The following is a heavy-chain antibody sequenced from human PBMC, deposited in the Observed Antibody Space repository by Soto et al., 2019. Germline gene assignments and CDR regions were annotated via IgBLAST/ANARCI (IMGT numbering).Heavy chain of an antibody. CDR2: IIPILGIA. Sequence: QVQLVQSGAEVKKPGSSVKVSCKASGGTFSSYTISWVRQAPGQGLEWMGRIIPILGIANYAQKFQGRVXSXAXXSTSTAYMELSSLRSEDTAVYYCARCPLQGSCYFHWGQGTLVTVSS. CDR1: GGTFSSYT. J-gene: IGHJ4*02. CDR3: ARCPLQGSCYFH. V-gene: IGHV1-69*02. D-gene: IGHD2-15*01.